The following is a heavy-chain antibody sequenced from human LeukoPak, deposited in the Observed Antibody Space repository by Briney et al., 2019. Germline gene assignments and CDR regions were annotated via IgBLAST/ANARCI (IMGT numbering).Heavy chain of an antibody. D-gene: IGHD3-22*01. CDR3: ATDIPRPNYYDSSGYYSYYFDY. Sequence: GASVKVSCKVSGYTLTELSMHWVRQAPGKGLEWMGGFDPEDGETIYAQKYQGRVTMTEDTSTDTAYMELSSLRSEDTAVYYCATDIPRPNYYDSSGYYSYYFDYWGQGTLVTVSS. CDR2: FDPEDGET. V-gene: IGHV1-24*01. CDR1: GYTLTELS. J-gene: IGHJ4*02.